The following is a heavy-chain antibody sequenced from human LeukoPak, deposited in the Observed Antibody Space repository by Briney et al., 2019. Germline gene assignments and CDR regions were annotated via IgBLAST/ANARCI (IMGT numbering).Heavy chain of an antibody. CDR3: ARGTPSSSGWLYYGMDV. CDR1: GFTFSSYA. CDR2: ISYDGSNK. V-gene: IGHV3-30-3*01. Sequence: GRSLILSCAASGFTFSSYAMHWVRQAPGKGLEWVAVISYDGSNKYYADSVKGRFTISRDNSKNTLYLQMNSLRAEDTAVYYCARGTPSSSGWLYYGMDVWGQGTTVTVSS. D-gene: IGHD6-19*01. J-gene: IGHJ6*02.